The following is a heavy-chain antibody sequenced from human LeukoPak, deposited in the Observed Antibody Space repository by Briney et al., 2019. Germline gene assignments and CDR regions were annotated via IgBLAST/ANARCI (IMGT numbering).Heavy chain of an antibody. J-gene: IGHJ4*02. Sequence: GGSLRLSCAASGFTFSSYSMNWVRQAPGKGLEWVSYISSSSSTIYYADSVKGRFTISRDNAKNSLYLQMNSLRAEDTAVYYCAKDSGYSSSNFDYWGQGTLVTVSS. CDR3: AKDSGYSSSNFDY. CDR1: GFTFSSYS. D-gene: IGHD6-13*01. CDR2: ISSSSSTI. V-gene: IGHV3-48*01.